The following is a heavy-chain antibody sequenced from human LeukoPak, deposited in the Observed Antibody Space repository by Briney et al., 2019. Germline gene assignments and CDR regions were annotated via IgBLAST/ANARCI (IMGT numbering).Heavy chain of an antibody. V-gene: IGHV3-11*01. J-gene: IGHJ6*03. CDR3: ARGVPAAYYYYMDV. Sequence: GGSLRLSCAASGFTFSDYYMSWIRQAPGKGLEWVSYISSSGSTIYYADSVKGRVTISRDNAKNSLYLQMNSLRAEDTAVYYCARGVPAAYYYYMDVWGKGTTVTVSS. D-gene: IGHD2-2*01. CDR2: ISSSGSTI. CDR1: GFTFSDYY.